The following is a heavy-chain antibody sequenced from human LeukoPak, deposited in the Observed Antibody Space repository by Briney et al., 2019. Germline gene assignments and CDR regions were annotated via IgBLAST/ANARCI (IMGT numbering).Heavy chain of an antibody. V-gene: IGHV4-59*08. CDR2: IYSSGST. CDR3: ARQAGSSWYSVNWFDP. CDR1: GGSISSHY. Sequence: SGTLSLTCTVSGGSISSHYWSWIRQPPGKGLEWIGYIYSSGSTNYNPSLKSRVAISVDTSKNQFSLKLSSVTAADTAVYYCARQAGSSWYSVNWFDPWGRGTLVTVSS. J-gene: IGHJ5*02. D-gene: IGHD6-13*01.